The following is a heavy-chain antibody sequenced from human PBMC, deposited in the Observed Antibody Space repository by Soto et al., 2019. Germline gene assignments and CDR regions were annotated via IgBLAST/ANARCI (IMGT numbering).Heavy chain of an antibody. CDR3: ARGMGRSFDL. CDR1: GDSIGNFY. Sequence: SETLSLTCAISGDSIGNFYWSWIRQPAGKGLESLGRLSASGRTNYSPSLQSRVTMSLDRSKNRFSLRLTSVSAADTAVYFCARGMGRSFDLWGRGTLVTVS. CDR2: LSASGRT. J-gene: IGHJ2*01. V-gene: IGHV4-4*07. D-gene: IGHD2-8*01.